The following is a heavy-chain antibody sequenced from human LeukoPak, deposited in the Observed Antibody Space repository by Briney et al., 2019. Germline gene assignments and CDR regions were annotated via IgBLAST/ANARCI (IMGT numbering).Heavy chain of an antibody. Sequence: GGSLRLSCEASGFTFNNYAMHWVRQAPGKGLEWVSDINGSGGSTYYADSVKGRFTISRDNSKNTLYLQMNSLRAEDTAVYYCAKRIQSAMATGYWGQGTLVTVSS. CDR1: GFTFNNYA. CDR3: AKRIQSAMATGY. D-gene: IGHD5-18*01. CDR2: INGSGGST. J-gene: IGHJ4*02. V-gene: IGHV3-23*01.